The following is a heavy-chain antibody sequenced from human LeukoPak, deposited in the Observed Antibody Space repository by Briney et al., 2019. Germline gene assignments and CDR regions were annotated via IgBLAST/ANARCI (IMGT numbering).Heavy chain of an antibody. J-gene: IGHJ4*02. D-gene: IGHD3-16*01. CDR2: VYYSGTT. CDR3: ARKRRLRLGTWDY. CDR1: GGSINSSFY. Sequence: SETLSLTCTVSGGSINSSFYWDWIRQPPGKGLEWIGSVYYSGTTYYNTSFKSRITISVDTSKTVLSLKLSSVTAADTAVYYCARKRRLRLGTWDYWGQGTLVTVSS. V-gene: IGHV4-39*01.